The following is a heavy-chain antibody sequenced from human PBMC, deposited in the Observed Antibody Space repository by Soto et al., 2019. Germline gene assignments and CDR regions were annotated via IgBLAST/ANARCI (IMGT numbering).Heavy chain of an antibody. CDR1: GGSFTGYY. V-gene: IGHV4-34*01. CDR2: INYRGSS. J-gene: IGHJ6*02. CDR3: VRGQPHRITIFEVVIRSYDYGMDV. D-gene: IGHD3-3*02. Sequence: QVQLQQWGAGLLKPSETLSLTCAVYGGSFTGYYWTWIRQTPGKGLEWIGEINYRGSSYYNPSLDTRSSMSVDTSKNPFSLKLRYVTAADTAVYFCVRGQPHRITIFEVVIRSYDYGMDVWGQGNTVTVSS.